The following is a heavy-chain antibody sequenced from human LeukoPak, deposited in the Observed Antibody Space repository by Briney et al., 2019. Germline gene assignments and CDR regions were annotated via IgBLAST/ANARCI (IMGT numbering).Heavy chain of an antibody. CDR1: GGSISSTSYY. CDR3: ATDRLAAVGGLFDY. V-gene: IGHV4-39*07. D-gene: IGHD6-13*01. J-gene: IGHJ4*02. Sequence: SETLSLTCTVSGGSISSTSYYWGWIRQSPGKGLEWIGCIYYSGSLYYNPSLKSRVTMSIDTSKNQFSLKLSAVTAADTAVYYCATDRLAAVGGLFDYWGQGTRVTVSS. CDR2: IYYSGSL.